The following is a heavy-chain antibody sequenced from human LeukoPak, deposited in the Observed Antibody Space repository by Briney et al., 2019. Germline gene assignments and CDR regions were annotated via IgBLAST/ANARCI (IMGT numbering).Heavy chain of an antibody. V-gene: IGHV3-7*01. D-gene: IGHD3-22*01. J-gene: IGHJ4*02. CDR2: IHQHGSKE. CDR1: GFNFRAYW. Sequence: PGGSLGLSCTTSGFNFRAYWMGWVRQAPGKGLEWVANIHQHGSKENYVDSVKGRFTISRDNAKNSLYLQMNSLRAEDTAVYYCARDSGTYYYDSSGSWDYWGQGTLVTVSS. CDR3: ARDSGTYYYDSSGSWDY.